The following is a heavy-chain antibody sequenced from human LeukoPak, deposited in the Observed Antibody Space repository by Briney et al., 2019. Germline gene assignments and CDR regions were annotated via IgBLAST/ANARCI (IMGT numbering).Heavy chain of an antibody. CDR2: TRYDGSDK. Sequence: GGSLRLSCAASGFTFSSYGMHWVRQAPGKGLEWVAFTRYDGSDKYYVDSVKGRFTISRDNSKNTLYLQMNSLRAEDTARYFCAKDRHVWGYSYGQTFDYWGQGTLVIVSS. CDR3: AKDRHVWGYSYGQTFDY. CDR1: GFTFSSYG. D-gene: IGHD5-18*01. V-gene: IGHV3-30*02. J-gene: IGHJ4*02.